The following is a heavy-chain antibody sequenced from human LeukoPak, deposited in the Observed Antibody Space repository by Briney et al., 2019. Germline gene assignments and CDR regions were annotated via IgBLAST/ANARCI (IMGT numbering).Heavy chain of an antibody. CDR2: IDKDGSGT. CDR3: ATECWYRHDY. V-gene: IGHV3-7*01. Sequence: PGGSLRLSCTTSGFNFNYYFMAWVRQAPGKGLEWLATIDKDGSGTEYIDSVRGRFTISRDNTKKSIYLQMSSLSADDTAVYFCATECWYRHDYWGQGILVTVSS. CDR1: GFNFNYYF. D-gene: IGHD2-15*01. J-gene: IGHJ4*02.